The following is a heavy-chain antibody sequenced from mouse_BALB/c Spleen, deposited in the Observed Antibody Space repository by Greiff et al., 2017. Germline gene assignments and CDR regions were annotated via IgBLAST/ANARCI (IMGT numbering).Heavy chain of an antibody. CDR3: ARSPPFGAMDY. V-gene: IGHV5-17*02. J-gene: IGHJ4*01. CDR1: GFTFSSFG. D-gene: IGHD3-1*01. Sequence: EVMLVESGGGLVQPGGSRKLSCAASGFTFSSFGMHWVRQAPEKGLEWVAYISSGSSTIYYADTVKGRFTISRDNPKNTLFLQMTSLRSEDTAMYYCARSPPFGAMDYWGQGTSVTVSA. CDR2: ISSGSSTI.